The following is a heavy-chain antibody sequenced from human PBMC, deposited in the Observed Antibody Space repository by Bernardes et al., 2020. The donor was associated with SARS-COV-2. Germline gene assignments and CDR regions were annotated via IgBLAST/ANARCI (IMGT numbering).Heavy chain of an antibody. J-gene: IGHJ3*02. Sequence: GAYLKISCKGSGYSFTSYWIGWVRQMPGKGLEWMGIIYPGDSDTRYSPSFQGQVTISADKSISTAYLQWSSLKASDTAMYYCARKGSSWDDAFDIWGQGTMVTVSS. CDR2: IYPGDSDT. D-gene: IGHD6-13*01. V-gene: IGHV5-51*01. CDR1: GYSFTSYW. CDR3: ARKGSSWDDAFDI.